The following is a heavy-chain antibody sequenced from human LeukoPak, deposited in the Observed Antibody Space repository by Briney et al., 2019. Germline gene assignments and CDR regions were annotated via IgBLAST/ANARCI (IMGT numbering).Heavy chain of an antibody. CDR3: ARVFGLRSPRGMDV. J-gene: IGHJ6*04. CDR2: IYPGDGNT. V-gene: IGHV5-51*01. D-gene: IGHD3-10*01. Sequence: GESLKISCKGSGYNVTHYGIAWVRQMPGTGLECMGIIYPGDGNTRYSPSFQGQVTISADRSISTAYLQWNSLKASDTAMYYCARVFGLRSPRGMDVWAKGPRSASPQ. CDR1: GYNVTHYG.